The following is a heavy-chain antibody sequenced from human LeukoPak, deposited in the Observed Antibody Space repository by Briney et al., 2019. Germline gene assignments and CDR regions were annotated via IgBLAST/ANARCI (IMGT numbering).Heavy chain of an antibody. CDR2: IYTSGST. J-gene: IGHJ6*03. V-gene: IGHV4-61*02. D-gene: IGHD6-19*01. CDR3: ARDRGMGSGWGSYYYYYMDV. CDR1: GGSVSSGSYY. Sequence: PSETLSLTCSVSGGSVSSGSYYWSWIRQPAGKGLEWIGRIYTSGSTNYNPSLKSRVTISVDTSKNQFSLKLSSVTAADTAVYYCARDRGMGSGWGSYYYYYMDVWGKGTTVTVSS.